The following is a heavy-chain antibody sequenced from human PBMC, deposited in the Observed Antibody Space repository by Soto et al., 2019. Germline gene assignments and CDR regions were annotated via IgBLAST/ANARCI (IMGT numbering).Heavy chain of an antibody. CDR3: ASGASLWYPDRFDS. Sequence: QAQVVQSGAEVRKPGASVKLSCKASEVTFNSYAIAWVRQAPGQGLEWMGEIIPYDNTLNYAQKLQDRATMTADDSTNPVYRELSSLRSDNSAVYFCASGASLWYPDRFDSWAQGTLVTVSS. CDR2: IIPYDNTL. CDR1: EVTFNSYA. J-gene: IGHJ5*01. D-gene: IGHD6-13*01. V-gene: IGHV1-69*01.